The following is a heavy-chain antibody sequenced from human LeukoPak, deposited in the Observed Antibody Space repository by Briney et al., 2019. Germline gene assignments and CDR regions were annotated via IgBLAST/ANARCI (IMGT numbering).Heavy chain of an antibody. J-gene: IGHJ4*02. Sequence: PGGSLRLSCAASGFTFSSYAMSWVRQAPGKGLEWVSANSGGSTYYADSVKGRFTISRDNSKDTLNLQMNSLRAEDTAVYYCAKDSCSSTSCDRGVDYWGQGTLVTVSS. V-gene: IGHV3-23*01. CDR1: GFTFSSYA. CDR3: AKDSCSSTSCDRGVDY. D-gene: IGHD2-2*01. CDR2: NSGGST.